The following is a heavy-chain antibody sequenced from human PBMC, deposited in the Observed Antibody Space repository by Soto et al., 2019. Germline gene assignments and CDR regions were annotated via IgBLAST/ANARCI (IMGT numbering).Heavy chain of an antibody. J-gene: IGHJ4*02. CDR1: GFTFSSYS. V-gene: IGHV3-48*02. D-gene: IGHD3-22*01. CDR2: ISSGSSLI. Sequence: GGSLRLSCAASGFTFSSYSMNWVRQAPGKGLEWISKISSGSSLIYYADSVKGRFTISRDDAKNSLYLQMSSLRDEDTAVYYCARLNPDYYDSSGYPHYWGQGTLVTVSS. CDR3: ARLNPDYYDSSGYPHY.